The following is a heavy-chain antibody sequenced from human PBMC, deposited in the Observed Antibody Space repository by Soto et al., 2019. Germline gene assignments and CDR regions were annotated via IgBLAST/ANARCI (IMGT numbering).Heavy chain of an antibody. D-gene: IGHD3-22*01. CDR1: GFTVSSNY. J-gene: IGHJ4*02. CDR3: ARGLGRTYYDSSGYFHLDY. CDR2: IYSGGVT. Sequence: EVQLVESGGGLIQPGGSLRLSCAASGFTVSSNYMIWVRQAPGKGLEWVSVIYSGGVTYYADPVKGRFTISRDNSKNTLYLQMKSLRAEDTAVYYCARGLGRTYYDSSGYFHLDYWGQGTLVTVSS. V-gene: IGHV3-53*01.